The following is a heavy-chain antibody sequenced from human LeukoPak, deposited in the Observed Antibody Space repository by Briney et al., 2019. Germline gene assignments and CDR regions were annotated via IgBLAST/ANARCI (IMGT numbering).Heavy chain of an antibody. D-gene: IGHD2-15*01. J-gene: IGHJ4*02. CDR3: ASEANCNGGRCSLQRVDS. CDR1: GYTFTSYY. V-gene: IGHV1-2*02. CDR2: IDTSNGAT. Sequence: GASVKVSCKSSGYTFTSYYMHWLRQAPGQGLEWMGWIDTSNGATSDAQKLQGRVTISRDTSIGTAYMELTNLISDDTAISYCASEANCNGGRCSLQRVDSWGQGTLVTVSS.